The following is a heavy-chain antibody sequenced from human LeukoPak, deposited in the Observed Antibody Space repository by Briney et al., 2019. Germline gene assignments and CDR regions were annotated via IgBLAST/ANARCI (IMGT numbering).Heavy chain of an antibody. Sequence: GGSLRLSCAASGXIVSINYMSWVRQAPGKGLEWVSVLYSGGSTHYADSVEGRFTISRDNSKNTLYLQMNSLRAEDTAMYYCARGLGIGAFDIWGQGTMVTVYS. CDR2: LYSGGST. V-gene: IGHV3-53*01. J-gene: IGHJ3*02. CDR3: ARGLGIGAFDI. CDR1: GXIVSINY. D-gene: IGHD7-27*01.